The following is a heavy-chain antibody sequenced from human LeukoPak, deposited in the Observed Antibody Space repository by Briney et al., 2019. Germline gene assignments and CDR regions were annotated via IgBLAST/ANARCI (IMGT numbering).Heavy chain of an antibody. J-gene: IGHJ4*02. CDR1: GFPFSNYA. D-gene: IGHD1-14*01. CDR2: ISGGGTAT. V-gene: IGHV3-23*01. Sequence: PGGSLRLSCAASGFPFSNYAMTWVRQAPGRGLEWGSVISGGGTATYYADSVKGRLTISRDNSKNTLYLQMNSLRADDTAIYYCVKGGRTNSPLDYWGQGTLVTVSS. CDR3: VKGGRTNSPLDY.